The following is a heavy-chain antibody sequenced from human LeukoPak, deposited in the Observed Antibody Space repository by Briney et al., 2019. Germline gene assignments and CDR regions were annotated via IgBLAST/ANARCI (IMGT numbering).Heavy chain of an antibody. D-gene: IGHD4-23*01. CDR2: IYHSGST. CDR1: GGSISSGGYS. J-gene: IGHJ2*01. CDR3: ARVSYGGNFRSKDWYFDL. V-gene: IGHV4-30-2*01. Sequence: NPSQTLSLTCAVPGGSISSGGYSWSWIRQPPGKGLEWIGYIYHSGSTYYNPSLKSRVTISVDRSKNQFSLKLSSVTAADTAVYYCARVSYGGNFRSKDWYFDLWGRGTLVTVSS.